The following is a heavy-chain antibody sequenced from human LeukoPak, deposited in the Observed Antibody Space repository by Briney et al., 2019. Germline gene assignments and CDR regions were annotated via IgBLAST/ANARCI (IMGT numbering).Heavy chain of an antibody. D-gene: IGHD1-26*01. CDR3: AKAYAFVGANYFDY. CDR2: IGDTT. V-gene: IGHV3-23*01. CDR1: GFTFNTYA. J-gene: IGHJ4*02. Sequence: GGSLRLSCAASGFTFNTYAMSWVRQAPGKGLEWVSAIGDTTYYADSVKGRFTISRDNSKNTLYLQMNNLRAEDAAIYYCAKAYAFVGANYFDYWGQGALVTVSS.